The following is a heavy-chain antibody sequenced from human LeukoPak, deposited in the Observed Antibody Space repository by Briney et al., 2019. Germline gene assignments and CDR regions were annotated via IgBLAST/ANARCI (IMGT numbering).Heavy chain of an antibody. CDR2: IYYSGTP. V-gene: IGHV4-39*01. D-gene: IGHD1-1*01. CDR3: ATWRTAKTGFDY. CDR1: GGSISNNNYY. J-gene: IGHJ4*02. Sequence: SETLSLTCTVSGGSISNNNYYWAWIRQPPGKGLECIGSIYYSGTPYYNPSLKSRVTISVDTSKNQFSLRLSSVTAADTAVYYCATWRTAKTGFDYWGQGTLVTVSS.